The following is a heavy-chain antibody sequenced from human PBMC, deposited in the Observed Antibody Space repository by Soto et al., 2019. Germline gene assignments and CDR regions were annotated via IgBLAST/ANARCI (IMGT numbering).Heavy chain of an antibody. CDR3: AKEYYDFWSGYWPYNWFDP. J-gene: IGHJ5*02. CDR2: ISYDGSNK. D-gene: IGHD3-3*01. CDR1: GFTFSSYG. V-gene: IGHV3-30*18. Sequence: QVQLVESGGGVVQPGRSLRLSCAASGFTFSSYGMHWVRQAPGKGLEWVAVISYDGSNKYYADSVKGRFTISRDNSKNTLYLQMNSLRAEDTAVYYCAKEYYDFWSGYWPYNWFDPWGQGTLVTVSS.